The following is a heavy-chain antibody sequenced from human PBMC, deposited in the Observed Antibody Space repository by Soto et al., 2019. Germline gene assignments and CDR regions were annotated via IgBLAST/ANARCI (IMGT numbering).Heavy chain of an antibody. CDR2: LSGGGSNT. V-gene: IGHV3-23*01. Sequence: GGSLRLSCAASGFSFSTYSMAWVRQTPGKGLAWVSGLSGGGSNTFYADSVQGRFTISVDNSKNTVYLQMNSLRVEDTAVYYCARWDGYGDVWGQGTLVTVSS. CDR1: GFSFSTYS. J-gene: IGHJ4*02. D-gene: IGHD4-17*01. CDR3: ARWDGYGDV.